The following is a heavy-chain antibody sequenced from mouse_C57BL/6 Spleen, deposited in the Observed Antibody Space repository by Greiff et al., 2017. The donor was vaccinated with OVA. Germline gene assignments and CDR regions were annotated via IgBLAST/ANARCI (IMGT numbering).Heavy chain of an antibody. Sequence: QVQLQQSGAELVRPGASVTLSCKASGYTFTDYEMHWVKQTPVHGLEWIGAIDPETGGTAYNQKFKGKAILTADNSSSTAYMELRSLTSEDSAVYYCSCSSYVGYWGQGTTLTVSS. V-gene: IGHV1-15*01. J-gene: IGHJ2*01. D-gene: IGHD1-1*01. CDR1: GYTFTDYE. CDR3: SCSSYVGY. CDR2: IDPETGGT.